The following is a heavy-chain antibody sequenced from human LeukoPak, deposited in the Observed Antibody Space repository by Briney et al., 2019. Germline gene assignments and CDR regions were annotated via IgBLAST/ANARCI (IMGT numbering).Heavy chain of an antibody. D-gene: IGHD5-18*01. CDR2: VDAEDAER. CDR3: TTGFTAMAVDYFDY. V-gene: IGHV1-24*01. J-gene: IGHJ4*02. Sequence: ASVKVSCKVSGKPLSELPIHWLRQAPGYGLEWIGGVDAEDAERIYAQNFQGRVTMTEDTSIETAYMDLSSLTSEDTAVYYCTTGFTAMAVDYFDYWGQGTLVTVSS. CDR1: GKPLSELP.